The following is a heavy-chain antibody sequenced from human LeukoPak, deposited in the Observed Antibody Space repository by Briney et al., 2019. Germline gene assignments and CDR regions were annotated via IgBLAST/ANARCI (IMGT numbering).Heavy chain of an antibody. V-gene: IGHV4-59*01. CDR2: IYYSGST. J-gene: IGHJ4*02. CDR3: ARGIAAAGTDY. Sequence: SETLSLTCTVSGGSISSYYWSWIRQPPGKGLEWIGYIYYSGSTNYNPSLKSRVTISVDTSKNQFSLRLSSVTAADTAVYYCARGIAAAGTDYWGQGTLVTVSS. D-gene: IGHD6-13*01. CDR1: GGSISSYY.